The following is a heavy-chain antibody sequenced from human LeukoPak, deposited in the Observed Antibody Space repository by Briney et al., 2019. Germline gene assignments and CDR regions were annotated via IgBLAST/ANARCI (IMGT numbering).Heavy chain of an antibody. CDR3: ASLNNDYLFDFEN. J-gene: IGHJ4*02. V-gene: IGHV4-39*07. D-gene: IGHD4-11*01. Sequence: SQTLSLTCSVSGGSISSTYYYWGWIRQPPGKGLEWIGSIYFSGNTYYNPSLKSRVTISVDTSENHFSLRLSSVTAADTAVYYCASLNNDYLFDFENWGQGTLVTVSS. CDR2: IYFSGNT. CDR1: GGSISSTYYY.